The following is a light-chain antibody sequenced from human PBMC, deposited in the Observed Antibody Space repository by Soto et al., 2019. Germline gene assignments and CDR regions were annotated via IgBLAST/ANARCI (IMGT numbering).Light chain of an antibody. CDR3: TSYTSINTVV. J-gene: IGLJ2*01. CDR2: DVT. CDR1: SSDVGGYNY. Sequence: QSVLTQPASVSGSPGQSITISCTGTSSDVGGYNYVSWYQQQSGKAPKLVIYDVTNRPSGVSNRFSGSKSGNTASLTISGLQAEDEAEYYCTSYTSINTVVFGGGTKVTVL. V-gene: IGLV2-14*01.